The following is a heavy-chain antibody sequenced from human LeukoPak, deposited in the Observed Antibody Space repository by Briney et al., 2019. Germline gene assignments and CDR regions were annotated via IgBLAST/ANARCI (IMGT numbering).Heavy chain of an antibody. Sequence: PGGSLRLSCAASGFTFSSYSMNWVRQAPGKGLEWVSSISSSSSYIYYADSVKGRFTISRDNAKKSLYLQMNSLRDDDTGVYYCARGAAAADHWGQGTPVTVSS. CDR1: GFTFSSYS. V-gene: IGHV3-21*01. D-gene: IGHD6-13*01. CDR3: ARGAAAADH. J-gene: IGHJ4*02. CDR2: ISSSSSYI.